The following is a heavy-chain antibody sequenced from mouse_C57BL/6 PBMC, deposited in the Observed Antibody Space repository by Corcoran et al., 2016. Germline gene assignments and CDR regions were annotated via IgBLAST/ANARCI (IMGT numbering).Heavy chain of an antibody. Sequence: EVQLQQSGPELVKPGASVKISCKASGYTFTDYYMNWVKQSHGKSLEWIGDINPNNGGTSYNQKFKGKATLTVDKSSSTAYMELRRLTSEDSAVYYCASRRDWGQGTTLTVSS. CDR3: ASRRD. J-gene: IGHJ2*01. V-gene: IGHV1-26*01. CDR2: INPNNGGT. CDR1: GYTFTDYY.